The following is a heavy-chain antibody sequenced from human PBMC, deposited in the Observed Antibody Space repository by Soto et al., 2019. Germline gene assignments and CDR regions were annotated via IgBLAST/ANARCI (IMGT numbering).Heavy chain of an antibody. CDR3: VRDGSKTLRDWFDP. CDR2: VYATGTT. CDR1: GGSISKFY. D-gene: IGHD4-17*01. J-gene: IGHJ5*02. V-gene: IGHV4-4*07. Sequence: QVQLQESGPGLLKASETLSLSCSVSGGSISKFYWSWIRKTAGKGLEWMGRVYATGTTDYNPSLRSRVTMPVDISKKTFSLRLTSVTAADTGVYYCVRDGSKTLRDWFDPWGQGKLVTVSS.